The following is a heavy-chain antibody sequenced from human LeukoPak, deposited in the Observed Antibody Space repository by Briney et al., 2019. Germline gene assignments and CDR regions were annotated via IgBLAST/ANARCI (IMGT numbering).Heavy chain of an antibody. Sequence: PSETLSLTCTVSGGPISNNYWSWIRQPPGKGLEWIGYVYVSGYTNYNPSLKSRVTMSVDTSKNQFSLRLSSVTAADTAVYYCARESLTWLQSRTSWFDPWGQGTLVTVSS. CDR1: GGPISNNY. CDR3: ARESLTWLQSRTSWFDP. CDR2: VYVSGYT. V-gene: IGHV4-59*12. J-gene: IGHJ5*02. D-gene: IGHD5-24*01.